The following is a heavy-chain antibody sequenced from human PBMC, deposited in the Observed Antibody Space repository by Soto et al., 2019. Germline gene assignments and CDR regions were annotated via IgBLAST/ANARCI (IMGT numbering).Heavy chain of an antibody. D-gene: IGHD3-10*01. Sequence: QLQLQESGPGLVRPSQTLSLSCAVSGDSISSGDYFWSWIRQPPGRGLEWLGYISYSGTTYYNPSLKSRLTMSTDTSKNQFSLKLSSVTVADTALYYCARDYGSGFYFGIDVWGHGTTVTVSS. V-gene: IGHV4-31*11. CDR2: ISYSGTT. CDR1: GDSISSGDYF. J-gene: IGHJ6*02. CDR3: ARDYGSGFYFGIDV.